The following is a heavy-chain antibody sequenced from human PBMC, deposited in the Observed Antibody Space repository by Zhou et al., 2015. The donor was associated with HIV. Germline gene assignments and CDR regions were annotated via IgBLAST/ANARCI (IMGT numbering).Heavy chain of an antibody. Sequence: QVQLVQSGAEVKKPGSSVKVSCKASGGTFSSYTISWVRQAPGQGLEWMGRIIPILGIANYAQKFQGRVTITADKSTSTAYMELSSLRSEDTAVYYCARGEKHNYYGMDVWGQGTTVTVSS. CDR2: IIPILGIA. J-gene: IGHJ6*02. D-gene: IGHD3-10*01. V-gene: IGHV1-69*02. CDR1: GGTFSSYT. CDR3: ARGEKHNYYGMDV.